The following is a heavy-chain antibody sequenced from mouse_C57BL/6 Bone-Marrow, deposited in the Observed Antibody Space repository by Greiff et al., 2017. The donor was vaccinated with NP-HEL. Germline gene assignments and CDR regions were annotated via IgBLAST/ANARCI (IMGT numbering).Heavy chain of an antibody. CDR3: ARSDYYGSSYYYAMDY. CDR2: IFPGSGST. J-gene: IGHJ4*01. D-gene: IGHD1-1*01. CDR1: GYTFTDYY. V-gene: IGHV1-75*01. Sequence: VQLQQSGPELVKPGASVKISCKASGYTFTDYYINWVKQRPGQGLEWIGWIFPGSGSTYYNEKFKGKATLTVDKSSSTAYMLLSSLTSEDSAVYFCARSDYYGSSYYYAMDYWGQGTSVTVSS.